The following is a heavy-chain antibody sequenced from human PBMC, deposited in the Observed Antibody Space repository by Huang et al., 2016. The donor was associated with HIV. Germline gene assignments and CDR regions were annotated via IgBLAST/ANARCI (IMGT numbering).Heavy chain of an antibody. CDR2: VSAYSGDT. V-gene: IGHV1-18*01. Sequence: QIQLVQSGPEVKKPGASVKVSCKASGYTFSIYGISWVRQAPGQGPEWRGWVSAYSGDTNYSQKFQGRVTMTADTSASTADMDLRSLTSDDTAVYYCARVPSDHFSDYWGQGTLVTVSS. CDR1: GYTFSIYG. J-gene: IGHJ4*02. CDR3: ARVPSDHFSDY.